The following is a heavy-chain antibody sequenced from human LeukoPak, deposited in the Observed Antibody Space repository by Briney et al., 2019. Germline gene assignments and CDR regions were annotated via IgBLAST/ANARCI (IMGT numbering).Heavy chain of an antibody. Sequence: SVKVSCKASGGTFSSYAISWVRQAPGQGLEWMGGIIPIFGTANYAQKFQGRVTITADGSTSTAYMELSSLRSEDTAVYYCASGWASNYDFWSGSPTNLFDYWGQGTLVTVSS. V-gene: IGHV1-69*13. CDR1: GGTFSSYA. J-gene: IGHJ4*02. CDR2: IIPIFGTA. CDR3: ASGWASNYDFWSGSPTNLFDY. D-gene: IGHD3-3*01.